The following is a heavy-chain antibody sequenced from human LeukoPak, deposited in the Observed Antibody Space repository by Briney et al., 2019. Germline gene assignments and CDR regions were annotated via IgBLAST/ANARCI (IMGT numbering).Heavy chain of an antibody. CDR2: IYSGGST. V-gene: IGHV3-53*01. Sequence: PEGSLRLSCAASGFTVSSNYMSWVRQAPGKGLEWVSVIYSGGSTYYADSVKGRFTISRDNSKNTLYLQMNSLRAEDTAVYYCATLGVTTSYGMDVWGKGTTVTVSS. CDR1: GFTVSSNY. D-gene: IGHD4-17*01. CDR3: ATLGVTTSYGMDV. J-gene: IGHJ6*04.